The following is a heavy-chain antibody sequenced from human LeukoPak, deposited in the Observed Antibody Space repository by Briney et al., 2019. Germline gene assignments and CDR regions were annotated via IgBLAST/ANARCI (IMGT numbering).Heavy chain of an antibody. V-gene: IGHV4-39*01. D-gene: IGHD4-17*01. CDR1: GFTFSSYA. Sequence: PGGSLRLSCAASGFTFSSYAMAWVRQPPGKGLEWIGSISYGGTTYFNPSLQSRVTMSVDTSKNQFSLNLGSVTAADTALYYCARHGHGAKFDYWGQGTLVTVSS. CDR2: ISYGGTT. CDR3: ARHGHGAKFDY. J-gene: IGHJ4*02.